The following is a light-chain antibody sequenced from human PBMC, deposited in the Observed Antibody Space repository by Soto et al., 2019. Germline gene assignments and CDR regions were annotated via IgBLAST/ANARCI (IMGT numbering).Light chain of an antibody. CDR3: QQYGSSPWT. V-gene: IGKV3-20*01. CDR2: GAS. CDR1: QSVSSSY. Sequence: EIVLTQSPGTLSLSPGERATLSCRASQSVSSSYLAWYQQKPGQAPRLLIYGASSRATGIPDRFSGSGSGVDVTLTISRMEPGDFAVYYCQQYGSSPWTFGQGTKVEIK. J-gene: IGKJ1*01.